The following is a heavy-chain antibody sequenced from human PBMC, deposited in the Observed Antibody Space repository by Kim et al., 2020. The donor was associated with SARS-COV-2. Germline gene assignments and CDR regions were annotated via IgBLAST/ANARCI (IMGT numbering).Heavy chain of an antibody. J-gene: IGHJ1*01. Sequence: ASVKVSCKASGYTFTSYGISWVRQAPGQGLEWMGWISAYNGNTNYAQKLQGRVTMTTDTSTSTAYMELRSLRADDTAVYYCARDSGVVVAATSEYFQHWCQGTLGTVSS. D-gene: IGHD2-15*01. CDR1: GYTFTSYG. CDR2: ISAYNGNT. V-gene: IGHV1-18*01. CDR3: ARDSGVVVAATSEYFQH.